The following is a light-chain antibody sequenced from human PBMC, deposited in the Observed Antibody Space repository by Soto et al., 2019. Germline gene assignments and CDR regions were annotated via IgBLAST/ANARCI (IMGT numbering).Light chain of an antibody. CDR1: SSDVVSYYL. CDR3: CSYAGSATLDVV. CDR2: EST. V-gene: IGLV2-23*01. Sequence: QSALTQPASVSGSPGQSITISCTGASSDVVSYYLVSWYQQYPGKAPKLIIYESTRRPSGVSDRFAGSNSGNTASLAISGLQAEDEADYYCCSYAGSATLDVVFGGGTKLTVL. J-gene: IGLJ2*01.